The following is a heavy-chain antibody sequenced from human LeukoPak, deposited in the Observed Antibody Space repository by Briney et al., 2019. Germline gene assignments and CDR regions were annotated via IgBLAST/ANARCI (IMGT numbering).Heavy chain of an antibody. CDR2: IYYSGST. J-gene: IGHJ3*01. CDR3: ARDRLDAFDF. V-gene: IGHV4-59*01. CDR1: GGSISSYY. Sequence: SETLSLTCTVSGGSISSYYCSWIRQPPGKGLEWIGYIYYSGSTNYNPSLKSRVTISVDTSKNQFSLKLSSVTAADTAVYYCARDRLDAFDFWGQGTMVTVSS.